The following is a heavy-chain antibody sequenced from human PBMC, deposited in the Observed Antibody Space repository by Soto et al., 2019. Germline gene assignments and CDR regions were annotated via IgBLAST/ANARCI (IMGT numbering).Heavy chain of an antibody. J-gene: IGHJ5*02. D-gene: IGHD6-19*01. Sequence: PSETLSPTYSVSGASINSSSYFWGWARQPPGKGLEWIGSIYYSGSTYYNPSLRSRVTISVDTSKNQFSLKLSSVTAADTAVFYCARHYSSGSRNWFDPWGQGTLVTVS. V-gene: IGHV4-39*01. CDR2: IYYSGST. CDR1: GASINSSSYF. CDR3: ARHYSSGSRNWFDP.